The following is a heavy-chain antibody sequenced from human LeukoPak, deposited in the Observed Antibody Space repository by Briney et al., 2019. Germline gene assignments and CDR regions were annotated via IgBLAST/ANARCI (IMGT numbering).Heavy chain of an antibody. V-gene: IGHV4-59*01. Sequence: SETLSLTCTDSGGSISSYYWRWIRQPPGKGLEWIGYIYYSGSTNYNPSLTSRVTISVVTSKIQFSLKLSSVTSADTAVYYCARDHGSDYDILTGYAFDIWGQGTMVTVSS. J-gene: IGHJ3*02. D-gene: IGHD3-9*01. CDR3: ARDHGSDYDILTGYAFDI. CDR2: IYYSGST. CDR1: GGSISSYY.